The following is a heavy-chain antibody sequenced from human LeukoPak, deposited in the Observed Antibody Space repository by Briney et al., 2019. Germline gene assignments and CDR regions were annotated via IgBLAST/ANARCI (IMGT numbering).Heavy chain of an antibody. CDR1: GYTFTSYD. D-gene: IGHD2-2*01. J-gene: IGHJ6*02. V-gene: IGHV1-69*04. CDR2: IIPIFGIA. CDR3: AREGGYCSSTSCYPNLPYYYYGMDV. Sequence: SVKVSCKASGYTFTSYDINWVRQAPGQGLEWMGRIIPIFGIANYAQKFQGRVTITADKSTSTAYMELSSLRSEDTAVYYCAREGGYCSSTSCYPNLPYYYYGMDVWGQGTTVTVSS.